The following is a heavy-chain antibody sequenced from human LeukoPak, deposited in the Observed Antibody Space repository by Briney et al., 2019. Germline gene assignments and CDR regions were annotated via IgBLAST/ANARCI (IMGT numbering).Heavy chain of an antibody. CDR3: ARRAARSPYFDY. V-gene: IGHV3-11*04. D-gene: IGHD6-6*01. CDR2: ISSSGSTI. Sequence: GGSLRLSCAASGFTFSDYYMSWIRQAPGKGLDWVSYISSSGSTIYYADSVKGRFTISRDNAKNSLYLQMDSLRAEDTAVYYCARRAARSPYFDYWGQGTLVTVSS. CDR1: GFTFSDYY. J-gene: IGHJ4*02.